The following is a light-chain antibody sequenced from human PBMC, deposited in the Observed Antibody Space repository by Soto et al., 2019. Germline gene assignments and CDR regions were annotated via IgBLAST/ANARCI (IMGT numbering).Light chain of an antibody. J-gene: IGKJ1*01. V-gene: IGKV1-39*01. Sequence: DIHMTQSPSSLSAAVGDRITITCRASQNIKTYLNWYQQKPGKAPKLLIFATSSLHSGVPSRFSGSGSGTEFTLTISSLQPEDFATYSCQQSYTTPRTFGQGTTVEVK. CDR2: ATS. CDR1: QNIKTY. CDR3: QQSYTTPRT.